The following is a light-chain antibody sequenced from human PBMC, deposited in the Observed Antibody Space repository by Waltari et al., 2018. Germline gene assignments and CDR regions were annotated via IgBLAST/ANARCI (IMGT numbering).Light chain of an antibody. V-gene: IGLV3-19*01. Sequence: SSELTQDPAVSVALGQTVRITCQGDSLRSYYASWYQQKPGQAPVLVIYGKNNRPSGIPDRFAGSSSGNTASSTITGAQAEDEADYYCNSRDSSGNHVLFGGGTKLTVL. CDR3: NSRDSSGNHVL. CDR1: SLRSYY. J-gene: IGLJ2*01. CDR2: GKN.